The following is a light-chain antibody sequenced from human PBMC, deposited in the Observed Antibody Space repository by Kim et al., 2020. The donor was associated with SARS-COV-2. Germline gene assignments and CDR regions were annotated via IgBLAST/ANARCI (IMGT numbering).Light chain of an antibody. J-gene: IGLJ3*02. V-gene: IGLV2-23*02. CDR3: CSYADGSTSWV. CDR2: EVS. Sequence: QSALTQPASVSGSPGQSITISCTGSNSDVGNYDLVSWYQQHPGKAPKVMIFEVSKRPSGVSNRFSGSKSGTTASLTISGLQTEDEADYYCCSYADGSTSWVFRGRAKVNV. CDR1: NSDVGNYDL.